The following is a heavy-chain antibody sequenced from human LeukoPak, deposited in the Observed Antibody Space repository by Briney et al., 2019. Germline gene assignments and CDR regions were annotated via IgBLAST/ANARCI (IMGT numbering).Heavy chain of an antibody. CDR3: ARHGVHDFWSGYPHSRNWFDP. Sequence: SGGSLRLSCAASGFTFSSYGMHWVRQAPGKGLEWVAVISYDGSNKYYADSVKGRFTISRDNSKNTLYLQMNSLRAEDTAVYYCARHGVHDFWSGYPHSRNWFDPWGQGTLVTVSS. J-gene: IGHJ5*02. CDR1: GFTFSSYG. V-gene: IGHV3-30*03. CDR2: ISYDGSNK. D-gene: IGHD3-3*01.